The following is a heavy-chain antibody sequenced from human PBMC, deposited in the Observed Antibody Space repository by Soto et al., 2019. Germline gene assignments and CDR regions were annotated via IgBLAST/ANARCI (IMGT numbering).Heavy chain of an antibody. CDR2: INPNSGGT. CDR1: GYTFTGYY. V-gene: IGHV1-2*02. J-gene: IGHJ6*01. Sequence: ASVKVSCKASGYTFTGYYMHWVRQAPGQGLEWMGWINPNSGGTNYAQKFQGRVTMTRDTSISTAYMELSRLRSDDTAVYYCARWASRQEDYGMDVWGQGTTVAVSS. CDR3: ARWASRQEDYGMDV.